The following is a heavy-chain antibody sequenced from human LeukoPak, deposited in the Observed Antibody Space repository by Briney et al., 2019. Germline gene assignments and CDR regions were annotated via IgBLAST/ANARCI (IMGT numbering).Heavy chain of an antibody. CDR3: TRDSAKSFDD. J-gene: IGHJ4*02. D-gene: IGHD4/OR15-4a*01. Sequence: GGSLRLSCVTSGFNFRNYGFHWVRQAPGKGLEWVAVIYHDGSQKFYVDSVKGRSTFSRDNSKSTVFLEMNSLRAEDTAMYYCTRDSAKSFDDWGPGTLVTV. CDR2: IYHDGSQK. CDR1: GFNFRNYG. V-gene: IGHV3-33*01.